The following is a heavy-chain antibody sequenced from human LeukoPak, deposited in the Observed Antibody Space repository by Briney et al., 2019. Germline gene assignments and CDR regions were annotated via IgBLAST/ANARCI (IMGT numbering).Heavy chain of an antibody. V-gene: IGHV3-7*03. CDR2: IKQDGSEK. D-gene: IGHD3-16*01. CDR1: GFTFSSYW. Sequence: PGGSLRLSCAASGFTFSSYWMSWVRQAPGKGLEWVANIKQDGSEKYYVDSVKGRFTISRDNAKNSLYLQMNSLRAEYTALYYCARSKPYGPPPYYYYYYMDDWDKGTTITVSS. CDR3: ARSKPYGPPPYYYYYYMDD. J-gene: IGHJ6*03.